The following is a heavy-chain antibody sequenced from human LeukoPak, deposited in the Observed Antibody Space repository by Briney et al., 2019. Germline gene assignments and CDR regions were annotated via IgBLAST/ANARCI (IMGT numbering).Heavy chain of an antibody. J-gene: IGHJ4*02. V-gene: IGHV3-74*01. CDR2: INSDGSFT. CDR1: GFTFSNAW. D-gene: IGHD2-15*01. Sequence: GGSLRLSCAASGFTFSNAWMHWVRQAPGKGLVWVSRINSDGSFTNYADSVKGRFTISRDNAKNTLYLQMNSLRAEDTAVYYCAREFGSSRYFDYWGQGIPVTVSS. CDR3: AREFGSSRYFDY.